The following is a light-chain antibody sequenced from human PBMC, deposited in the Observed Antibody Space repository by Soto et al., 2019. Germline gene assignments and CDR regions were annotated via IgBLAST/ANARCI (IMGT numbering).Light chain of an antibody. V-gene: IGKV3D-15*01. Sequence: EIVMTQSPATLSVSPGEGATLSCRASQSVSSNLAWYQQKPGQAPRLLIYDASTRATGVPARFSGYGSGTDFILTISSLQSEDSALYYCLHYNSWPTFGPGTKVEIK. CDR2: DAS. CDR3: LHYNSWPT. CDR1: QSVSSN. J-gene: IGKJ3*01.